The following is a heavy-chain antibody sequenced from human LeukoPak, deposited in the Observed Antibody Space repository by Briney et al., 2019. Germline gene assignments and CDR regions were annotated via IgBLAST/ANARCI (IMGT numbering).Heavy chain of an antibody. V-gene: IGHV3-15*01. CDR1: RFTFSSAW. D-gene: IGHD4-23*01. J-gene: IGHJ4*02. CDR2: IKSKADGGAI. Sequence: GSLRLSCEASRFTFSSAWMSWVRHAPGKGLEWVGRIKSKADGGAIDYAAPVKGRFSVSRDDSENIFYLQMNSLKTEDTGVYYCTTAPYEGKDDWGQGTLVTVSS. CDR3: TTAPYEGKDD.